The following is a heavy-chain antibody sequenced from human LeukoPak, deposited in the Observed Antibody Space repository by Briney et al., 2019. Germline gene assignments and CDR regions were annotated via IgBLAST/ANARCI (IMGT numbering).Heavy chain of an antibody. CDR2: IYYSGST. CDR1: GGSISSYY. Sequence: SETLSLTCTVSGGSISSYYWSWIRQPPGKGLEWIGYIYYSGSTNYNPSLKSRVTISVDTSKNQFSLKLSSVTAADTAVYYCARPGYYDSSGYPDAFDIWGQGTMVTVSS. D-gene: IGHD3-22*01. J-gene: IGHJ3*02. CDR3: ARPGYYDSSGYPDAFDI. V-gene: IGHV4-59*08.